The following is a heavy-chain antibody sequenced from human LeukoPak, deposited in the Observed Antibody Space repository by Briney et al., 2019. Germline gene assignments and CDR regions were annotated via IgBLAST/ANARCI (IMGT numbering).Heavy chain of an antibody. CDR3: AREKTTVTTPWFDP. D-gene: IGHD4-17*01. V-gene: IGHV3-7*01. CDR2: IKQDGSAK. CDR1: GFTFSSYW. J-gene: IGHJ5*02. Sequence: GGSLRLSCAASGFTFSSYWMSWVRQAPGKGLEWVANIKQDGSAKYYVDSMKGRFTVSRDNAKNSLYLQMNSLRAEDTAVYYCAREKTTVTTPWFDPWGQGTLVTVSS.